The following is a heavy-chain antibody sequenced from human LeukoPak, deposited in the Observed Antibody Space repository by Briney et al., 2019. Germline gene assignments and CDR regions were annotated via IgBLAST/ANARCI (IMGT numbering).Heavy chain of an antibody. Sequence: SETLSLTCTVSGGSISSYYWSWIRQPPGKGLEWIGYVYYSGSTNYNPSLKSRVTISVDTSKNQFSLKLSSVTAADTAVYYCARLNQGNRFDYWGQGTLVTVSS. CDR1: GGSISSYY. J-gene: IGHJ4*02. D-gene: IGHD1-14*01. CDR3: ARLNQGNRFDY. CDR2: VYYSGST. V-gene: IGHV4-59*08.